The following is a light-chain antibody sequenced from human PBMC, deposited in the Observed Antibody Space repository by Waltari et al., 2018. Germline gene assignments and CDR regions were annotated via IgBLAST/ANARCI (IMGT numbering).Light chain of an antibody. CDR2: LAS. J-gene: IGKJ2*01. V-gene: IGKV2-28*01. Sequence: DIVMTQSPVSLPVTPGEPASISCRSSQSLLQSDGYIHLDWHLQKPGQSPQLLIYLASIRASGVPDRFSGSGSGTDFTLKISRVEAEDVGVYYCMQALQTPYTFGQGTKLEIK. CDR1: QSLLQSDGYIH. CDR3: MQALQTPYT.